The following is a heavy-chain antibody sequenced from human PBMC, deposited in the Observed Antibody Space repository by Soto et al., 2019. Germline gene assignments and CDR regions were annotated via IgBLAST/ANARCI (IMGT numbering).Heavy chain of an antibody. V-gene: IGHV4-4*02. D-gene: IGHD6-6*01. Sequence: QVQLQESGPGLVKPSGTLSLTCAVSSGSISSSNWWSWVRQPPGKGLEWIGEIYHSGSTNYNPSLKSRVTISVDKSKNQFSLKLSSVTAADTAVYYCARVMSSSSVYYYYYYMDVWGKGTTVTVSS. CDR2: IYHSGST. CDR1: SGSISSSNW. CDR3: ARVMSSSSVYYYYYYMDV. J-gene: IGHJ6*03.